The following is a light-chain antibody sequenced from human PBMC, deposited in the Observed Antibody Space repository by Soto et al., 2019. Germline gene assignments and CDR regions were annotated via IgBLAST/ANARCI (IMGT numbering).Light chain of an antibody. Sequence: DIQMTQSPSTLSASIGDTVNITCRANQSISSWLAWYQQKPGKAPKLLISEGSSLESGVPSRFSGRGSGTEFTLTISSLEPDDLATYYCQHYNSCPLTFGGGTKVEIK. CDR1: QSISSW. J-gene: IGKJ4*01. V-gene: IGKV1-5*01. CDR2: EGS. CDR3: QHYNSCPLT.